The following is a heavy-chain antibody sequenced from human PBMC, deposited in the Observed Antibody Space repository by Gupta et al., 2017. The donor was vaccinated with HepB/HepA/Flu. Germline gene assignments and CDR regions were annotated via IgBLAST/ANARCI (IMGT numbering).Heavy chain of an antibody. J-gene: IGHJ4*02. CDR2: TMSKAEGETT. V-gene: IGHV3-15*01. D-gene: IGHD3-10*01. CDR1: GFTFRTAW. CDR3: NTGWGFGELNGVN. Sequence: EVQLVESGGGLVEPGGSLRLSCEASGFTFRTAWMTWVRQAPGKGLEWLGRTMSKAEGETTEYAAPVKGRVTISRDDSKNTLHLQMNSLKTEDTAVYYCNTGWGFGELNGVNWGQGTMVTVAS.